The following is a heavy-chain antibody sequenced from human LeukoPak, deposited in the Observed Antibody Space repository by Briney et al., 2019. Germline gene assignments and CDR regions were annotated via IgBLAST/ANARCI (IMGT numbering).Heavy chain of an antibody. V-gene: IGHV4-39*07. D-gene: IGHD2-15*01. CDR2: IYYSGST. Sequence: SETLSLTCTVSGGSTSSSSYYWGWIRQPPGKGLEWIGSIYYSGSTYHNPSLKSRVTISVDSSKNLFSLKLSSVTAADTAVYYCARDRCSGGSCYSDYYYGMDVWGQGTTVTVSS. CDR1: GGSTSSSSYY. CDR3: ARDRCSGGSCYSDYYYGMDV. J-gene: IGHJ6*02.